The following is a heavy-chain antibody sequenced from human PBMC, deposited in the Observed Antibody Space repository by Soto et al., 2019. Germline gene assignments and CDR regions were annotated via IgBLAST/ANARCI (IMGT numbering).Heavy chain of an antibody. CDR3: ARHGHWATIDD. D-gene: IGHD3-16*01. J-gene: IGHJ4*02. CDR1: GGSIDSSDFY. CDR2: TYYRRNT. V-gene: IGHV4-39*01. Sequence: QLQLQESGTGLVKPSDTLSLTCSVSGGSIDSSDFYWVCIRQPPGEGLEWIGRTYYRRNTYYNSSLRSRVSLSVDTSKISFSLRLTSVTAADTAVYYCARHGHWATIDDWGQGTLVTVSS.